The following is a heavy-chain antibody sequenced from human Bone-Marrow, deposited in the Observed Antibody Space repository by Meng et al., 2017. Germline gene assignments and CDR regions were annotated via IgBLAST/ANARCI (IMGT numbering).Heavy chain of an antibody. J-gene: IGHJ4*02. CDR2: IWFNGNDK. D-gene: IGHD3-22*01. CDR1: GFMFSDHY. Sequence: SGFMFSDHYMDWDRQAPGKGLEWVAVIWFNGNDKYYADSVKGRFAVSRDTSKNTLYLQMNSLIAEDTAVYYCARDDDTSSRYSRFHYWGQGALVTVSS. V-gene: IGHV3-33*08. CDR3: ARDDDTSSRYSRFHY.